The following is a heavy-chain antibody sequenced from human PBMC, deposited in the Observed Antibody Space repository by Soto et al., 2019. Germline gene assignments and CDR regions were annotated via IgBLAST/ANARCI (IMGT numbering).Heavy chain of an antibody. J-gene: IGHJ3*02. D-gene: IGHD2-15*01. CDR1: GFTFSSYS. V-gene: IGHV3-21*01. Sequence: GGSLRLSCAASGFTFSSYSMNWVRQAPGKGLEWVSSISSSSSYIYYADSVKGRFTISRDNAKNSLYLQMNSLRAEDTAVYYCARIQIGYDAFDIWAQGTMVTVSS. CDR3: ARIQIGYDAFDI. CDR2: ISSSSSYI.